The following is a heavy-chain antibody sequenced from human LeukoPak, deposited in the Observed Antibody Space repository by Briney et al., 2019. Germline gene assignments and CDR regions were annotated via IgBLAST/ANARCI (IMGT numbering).Heavy chain of an antibody. J-gene: IGHJ3*02. CDR3: ARGGWYLYDALDI. CDR1: GFTFSTST. Sequence: GGSLRLSCAASGFTFSTSTMNWVRQAPGKGLEWVSSISSRSSHSYYADPVKGRFTISRDNSRNSLYLQMNSLRAEDMAVYYCARGGWYLYDALDIWGQGTMVTVSS. V-gene: IGHV3-21*01. D-gene: IGHD6-19*01. CDR2: ISSRSSHS.